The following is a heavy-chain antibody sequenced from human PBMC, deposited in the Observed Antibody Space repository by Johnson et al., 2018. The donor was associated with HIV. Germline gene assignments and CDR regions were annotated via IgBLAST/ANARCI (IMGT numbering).Heavy chain of an antibody. J-gene: IGHJ3*02. CDR2: ISSNGGST. V-gene: IGHV3-64*01. Sequence: VQLVESGGGLVQPGGSLRLSCAASGFTFSSYAMHWVRQAPGKGLEYVSAISSNGGSTYYANSVKGRLTISRDNAQNSLYLQMNSLGAEDTAVYYCARAWNDAFDIWGQGTLVTVSS. D-gene: IGHD1-1*01. CDR3: ARAWNDAFDI. CDR1: GFTFSSYA.